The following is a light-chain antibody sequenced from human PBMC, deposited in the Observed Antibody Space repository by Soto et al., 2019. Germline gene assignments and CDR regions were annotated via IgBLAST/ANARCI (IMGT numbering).Light chain of an antibody. J-gene: IGKJ3*01. Sequence: EIVLTQSPATLSLSPGERATLSCRASQSVSRYLAWYQQKPGQAPRLLIYDASNRATGIPARFSGSGSGTDFTLTISSLEPEAFAVYYCQQRRAFGPGTKVDIK. CDR1: QSVSRY. CDR2: DAS. CDR3: QQRRA. V-gene: IGKV3-11*01.